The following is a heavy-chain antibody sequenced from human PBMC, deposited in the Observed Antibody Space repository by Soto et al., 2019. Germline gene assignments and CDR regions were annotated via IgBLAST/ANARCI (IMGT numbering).Heavy chain of an antibody. CDR1: GDSINNYY. CDR3: ARGTKYYYQGMDV. V-gene: IGHV4-59*01. J-gene: IGHJ6*02. CDR2: IYDSVST. Sequence: PLATLSLTCTVSGDSINNYYWPWLRQPPGKGLEWIGYIYDSVSTSYNPSLKSRLTISVDTSKNQFSLKLKSVTAADTAVYYCARGTKYYYQGMDVGGQGTTVTVSS.